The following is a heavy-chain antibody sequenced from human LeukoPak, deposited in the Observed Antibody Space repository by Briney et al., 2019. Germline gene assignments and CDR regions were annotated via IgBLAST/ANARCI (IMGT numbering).Heavy chain of an antibody. CDR1: GFTFSSYA. D-gene: IGHD3-10*01. CDR2: ISGSGGST. J-gene: IGHJ4*02. V-gene: IGHV3-23*01. CDR3: ARALTMVRGVIIGGALFDY. Sequence: GGSLRLSCAASGFTFSSYAMSWVRQAPGKGLEWVSAISGSGGSTYYADSVKGRFTISRDNSKNTLYLQMNSLRAEDTAVYYCARALTMVRGVIIGGALFDYWGQGTLVTVSS.